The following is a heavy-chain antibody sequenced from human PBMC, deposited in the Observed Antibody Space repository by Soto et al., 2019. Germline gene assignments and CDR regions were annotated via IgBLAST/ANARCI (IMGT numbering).Heavy chain of an antibody. CDR1: GFTFTNYA. D-gene: IGHD3-3*01. CDR2: IGGSGAST. CDR3: AKDHTDVLRFVEWLLYEYY. Sequence: EVQLLESGGGLVQPGGSLRLSCAASGFTFTNYAMSWVRQAPGKGLEWVSTIGGSGASTYYADSVKGRFTISRCNSKNTLYLQMNSLGAEDTAVYYCAKDHTDVLRFVEWLLYEYYWGQGTLVTVSS. J-gene: IGHJ4*02. V-gene: IGHV3-23*01.